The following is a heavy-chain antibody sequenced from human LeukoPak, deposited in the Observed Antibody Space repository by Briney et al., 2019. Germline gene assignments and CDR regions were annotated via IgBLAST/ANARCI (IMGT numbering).Heavy chain of an antibody. CDR2: ISSSSSYI. J-gene: IGHJ4*02. Sequence: GGSLRLSCAASGFTFSSYSMNWVRQAPGKGLEWVSSISSSSSYIYYADSVKGRFTISRDNAKNSLYLQMNSLRAEDTAVYYCARDRGSVAAAAFDYWGQGTLVTVSS. V-gene: IGHV3-21*01. D-gene: IGHD6-13*01. CDR1: GFTFSSYS. CDR3: ARDRGSVAAAAFDY.